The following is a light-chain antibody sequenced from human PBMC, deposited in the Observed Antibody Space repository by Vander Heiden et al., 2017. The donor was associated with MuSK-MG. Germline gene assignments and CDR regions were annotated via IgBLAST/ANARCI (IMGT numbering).Light chain of an antibody. J-gene: IGKJ4*01. CDR1: QSISTY. CDR2: AAS. V-gene: IGKV1-39*01. Sequence: DIQMTESPSSLSASVGDRVTITCRASQSISTYLNWYQQKPGKAPKLLIYAASKLQSGVPSRFSGSGSGTDFTLTINRLQPEDFATYYCQRSYYVPITFGGGTKVXIK. CDR3: QRSYYVPIT.